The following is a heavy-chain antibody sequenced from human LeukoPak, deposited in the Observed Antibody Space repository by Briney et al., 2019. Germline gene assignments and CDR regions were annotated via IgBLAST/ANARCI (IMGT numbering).Heavy chain of an antibody. CDR3: ARGRFGLIYVDV. CDR1: EYTFFSYD. V-gene: IGHV1-8*01. CDR2: MNPDSGNT. J-gene: IGHJ6*03. D-gene: IGHD3-16*01. Sequence: VASVKVSCKASEYTFFSYDINWVRQAPGQGLEWMGWMNPDSGNTGYAQNFQGRVTMSRDTSINTAYMELSSLTSEDTAVYYCARGRFGLIYVDVWGKGTTVTVSS.